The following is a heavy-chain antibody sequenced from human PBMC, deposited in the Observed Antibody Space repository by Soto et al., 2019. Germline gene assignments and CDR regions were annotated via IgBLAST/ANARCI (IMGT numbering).Heavy chain of an antibody. V-gene: IGHV4-39*01. J-gene: IGHJ5*02. D-gene: IGHD6-13*01. Sequence: TVSGGSISSSSYYWGWIRQPPGKGLEWIGSIYYSGSTYYNPSLKSRVTISVDTSKNQFSLKLSSVTAADTAVYYCARQAALNWFDPWGQGTLVTVSS. CDR1: GGSISSSSYY. CDR2: IYYSGST. CDR3: ARQAALNWFDP.